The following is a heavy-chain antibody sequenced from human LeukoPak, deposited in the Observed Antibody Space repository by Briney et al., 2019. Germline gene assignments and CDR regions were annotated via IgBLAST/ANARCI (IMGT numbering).Heavy chain of an antibody. CDR2: IYTSGST. CDR1: GGSISSSSYY. J-gene: IGHJ5*02. V-gene: IGHV4-39*07. Sequence: PSETLSLTCTVSGGSISSSSYYWGWIRQPPGKGLEWIGRIYTSGSTNYNPSLKSRVTMSVDTSKNQFSLKLSSVTAADTAVYYCARDPEITGTRGWFDPWGQGTLVTVSS. CDR3: ARDPEITGTRGWFDP. D-gene: IGHD1-20*01.